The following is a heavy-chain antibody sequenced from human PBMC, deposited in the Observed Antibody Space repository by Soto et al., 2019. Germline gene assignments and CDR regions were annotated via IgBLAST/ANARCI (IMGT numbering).Heavy chain of an antibody. CDR1: GFSLSTSGVG. V-gene: IGHV2-5*02. D-gene: IGHD2-15*01. CDR2: IYWDDDK. CDR3: AHRRCRGGCSCYQLYWFDP. J-gene: IGHJ5*02. Sequence: SGPTLVNPTQTLTLTCTFSGFSLSTSGVGVGWIRQPPGKALEWLALIYWDDDKRYSPSLKSRLTITKDTSKNQVVLTMTNMDPVDTATYYCAHRRCRGGCSCYQLYWFDPWSQRTLVTVSS.